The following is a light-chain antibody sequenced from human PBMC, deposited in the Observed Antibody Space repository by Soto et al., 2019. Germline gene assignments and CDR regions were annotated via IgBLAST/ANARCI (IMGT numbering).Light chain of an antibody. CDR2: HAS. CDR3: PQYNSYS. CDR1: QSISNW. J-gene: IGKJ1*01. V-gene: IGKV1-5*01. Sequence: IQMTQSPSNLPSSFGDRVTITCRASQSISNWLAWYQQKPGTAPKVLIYHASNLQSGVPSRFSVSGSGTEFTLTISSMQPDYLATDYCPQYNSYSFGQGTKVDIK.